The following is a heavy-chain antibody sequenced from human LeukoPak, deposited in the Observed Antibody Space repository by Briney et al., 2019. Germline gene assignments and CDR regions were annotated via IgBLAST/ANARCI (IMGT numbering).Heavy chain of an antibody. CDR3: AKDLTYYDFWSGYYPDALFDY. CDR2: ISGSGDSV. Sequence: GGSLRLSCAASGFTFTNYEMSWVRQAPGKGLEWLSSISGSGDSVFYADSVKGRFTISRDNSVNTLHLQMNSLRAEDTAVYYCAKDLTYYDFWSGYYPDALFDYWGQGTLVTVSS. J-gene: IGHJ4*02. CDR1: GFTFTNYE. D-gene: IGHD3-3*01. V-gene: IGHV3-23*01.